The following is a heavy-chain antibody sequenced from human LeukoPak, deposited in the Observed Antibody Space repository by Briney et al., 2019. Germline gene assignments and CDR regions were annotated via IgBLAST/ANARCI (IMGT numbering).Heavy chain of an antibody. CDR1: GFTFSSYG. CDR2: IRCDGSNK. D-gene: IGHD6-6*01. J-gene: IGHJ1*01. Sequence: GGSLRLSCAASGFTFSSYGMHWVRQAPGKGLEWVAFIRCDGSNKYYADSVKGRFTISRDNSKNTLYLQMNSLRAEDTAVYYCAKLGSSSHKSEYFQHWGQGTLVTVSS. CDR3: AKLGSSSHKSEYFQH. V-gene: IGHV3-30*02.